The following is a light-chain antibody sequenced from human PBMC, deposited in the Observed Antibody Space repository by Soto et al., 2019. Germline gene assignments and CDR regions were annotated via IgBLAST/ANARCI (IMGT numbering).Light chain of an antibody. CDR3: SSFTSSSTVV. Sequence: QSALTQPASVSGSPGQSITISCTGTSSDVGGYNYVSWYQQHPGKAPKHMIYNVSKWPSGVSNRFSGSKSGNTASLTISGLQAEDEADYYCSSFTSSSTVVFGGGTKLTVL. J-gene: IGLJ2*01. CDR1: SSDVGGYNY. CDR2: NVS. V-gene: IGLV2-14*03.